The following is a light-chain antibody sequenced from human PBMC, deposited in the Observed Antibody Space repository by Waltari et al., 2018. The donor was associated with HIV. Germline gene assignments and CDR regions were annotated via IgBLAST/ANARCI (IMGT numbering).Light chain of an antibody. J-gene: IGKJ4*01. CDR1: QRVGSY. CDR3: QQYNNWPPLT. Sequence: ETVMTQTPATLSVSPGERATLPCRARQRVGSYLAWYQQQPGQAPRLLIYGASTRATGIPARFSGSGSGTEFTLTISSLQSEDFAVYYCQQYNNWPPLTFGGGTKVEIK. V-gene: IGKV3-15*01. CDR2: GAS.